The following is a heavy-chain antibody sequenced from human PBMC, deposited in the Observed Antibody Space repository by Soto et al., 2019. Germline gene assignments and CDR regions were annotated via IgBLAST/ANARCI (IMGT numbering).Heavy chain of an antibody. Sequence: ASVKVSCKASGYTFTSYYMHWVRQAPGQGLEWMGIINPSGGSTSYAQKLQGRVTMTTDTSTSTAYMELRSLRSDDTAVYYCASGSSGWNHFDYWGQGTLVTVSS. D-gene: IGHD6-19*01. CDR3: ASGSSGWNHFDY. CDR2: INPSGGST. V-gene: IGHV1-46*01. CDR1: GYTFTSYY. J-gene: IGHJ4*02.